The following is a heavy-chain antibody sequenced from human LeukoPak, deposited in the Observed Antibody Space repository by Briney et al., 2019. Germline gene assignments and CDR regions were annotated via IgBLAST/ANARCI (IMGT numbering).Heavy chain of an antibody. CDR2: IRSKANSYAT. Sequence: GGSLRLSCAASGFTFSGSAMHWVRQASGKGLEWVGRIRSKANSYATAYAASVKGRFTISRDDSKNTAYLQMNSLKTEDTAVYYCARAEITGPISFDYWGQGTLVTVSS. J-gene: IGHJ4*02. D-gene: IGHD1-20*01. V-gene: IGHV3-73*01. CDR1: GFTFSGSA. CDR3: ARAEITGPISFDY.